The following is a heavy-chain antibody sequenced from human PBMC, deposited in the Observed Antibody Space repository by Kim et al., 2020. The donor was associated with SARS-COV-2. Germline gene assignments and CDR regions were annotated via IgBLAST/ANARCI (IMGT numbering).Heavy chain of an antibody. Sequence: GGSLRLSCAASGFTFSSYGMHWVRQAPGKGLEWVAVISYDGSNKYYADSVKGRFTISRDNSKNTLYLQMNSLRAEDTAVYYCAKHYCSSTSCPDYWGQGT. V-gene: IGHV3-30*18. J-gene: IGHJ4*02. CDR3: AKHYCSSTSCPDY. CDR2: ISYDGSNK. D-gene: IGHD2-2*01. CDR1: GFTFSSYG.